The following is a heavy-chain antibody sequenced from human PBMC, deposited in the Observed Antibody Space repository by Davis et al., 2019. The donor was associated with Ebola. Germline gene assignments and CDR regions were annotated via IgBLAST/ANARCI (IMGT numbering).Heavy chain of an antibody. J-gene: IGHJ6*02. D-gene: IGHD5-18*01. CDR3: AKDIQLWLLNNYGMDV. CDR2: ISGSGGTT. Sequence: GESLKISCAASGFTFSTYNMNWVRQAPGEGLEWVSAISGSGGTTFYADSVKGRFTISRDNSKKTLYLQMNSLRAEDTAVYYCAKDIQLWLLNNYGMDVWGQGTTVTVSS. CDR1: GFTFSTYN. V-gene: IGHV3-23*01.